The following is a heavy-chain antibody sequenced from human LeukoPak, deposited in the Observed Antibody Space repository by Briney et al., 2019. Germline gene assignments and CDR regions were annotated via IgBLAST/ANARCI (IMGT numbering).Heavy chain of an antibody. CDR2: IYPGDSDI. CDR3: ARVMTTLTGFDY. CDR1: GYTFTTYW. D-gene: IGHD2/OR15-2a*01. V-gene: IGHV5-51*01. J-gene: IGHJ4*02. Sequence: GESLKISCKGSGYTFTTYWIGWVRQMPGKGLEWMGIIYPGDSDIRYSPSFQGQVTISADKSISTAYLQWSSLKDSDTAMYYCARVMTTLTGFDYWGQGTLVTVSS.